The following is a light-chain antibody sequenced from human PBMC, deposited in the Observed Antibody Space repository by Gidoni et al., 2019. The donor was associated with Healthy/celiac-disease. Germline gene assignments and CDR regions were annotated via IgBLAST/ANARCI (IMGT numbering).Light chain of an antibody. CDR2: WAS. CDR3: QQYYSTQWT. CDR1: QSVLYSSNNKNY. V-gene: IGKV4-1*01. J-gene: IGKJ1*01. Sequence: DIVITQSPDSLPVSLGERATINCKSSQSVLYSSNNKNYLAWYQQKPGQPPKLLIYWASTRESGVPDRFSGSGSGTDFTLTISSLQAEDVAVYYCQQYYSTQWTFGQGTKVEIK.